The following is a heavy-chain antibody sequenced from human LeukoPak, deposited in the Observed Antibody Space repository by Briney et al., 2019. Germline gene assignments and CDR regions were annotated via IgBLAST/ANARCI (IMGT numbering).Heavy chain of an antibody. J-gene: IGHJ4*02. Sequence: GGSLRLSCAASGFTFSSYWMSWVRQAPGKGLEWVANIKHDGNEKYYVDSVKGRFTISRDNAKNSLFLQMNSLRAEDTAAYYCARDMGYGFDYWGQGTLVTLSS. V-gene: IGHV3-7*04. D-gene: IGHD1-1*01. CDR1: GFTFSSYW. CDR3: ARDMGYGFDY. CDR2: IKHDGNEK.